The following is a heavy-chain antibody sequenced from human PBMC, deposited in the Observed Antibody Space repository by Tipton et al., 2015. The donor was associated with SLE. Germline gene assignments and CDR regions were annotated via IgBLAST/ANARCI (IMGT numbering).Heavy chain of an antibody. CDR3: ARESGMMTVNSFDH. V-gene: IGHV1-2*07. CDR2: INPDSGGT. J-gene: IGHJ4*02. D-gene: IGHD1-26*01. CDR1: GFSFTYHY. Sequence: QVQLVQSGAEVKEPGASVKVSCKTSGFSFTYHYIHWVRQAPGLGLEWMGWINPDSGGTTYAPKFQGRVTTTRDTSISTAYMELSRLTSDDTATYYCARESGMMTVNSFDHWGQGTLVTV.